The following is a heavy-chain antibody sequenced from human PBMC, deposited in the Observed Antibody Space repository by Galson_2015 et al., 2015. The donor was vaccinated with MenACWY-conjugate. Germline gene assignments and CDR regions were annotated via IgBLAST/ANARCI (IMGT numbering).Heavy chain of an antibody. J-gene: IGHJ4*03. CDR3: AKDKIFCGTGTGVYYFDY. CDR1: GFTFSAFC. D-gene: IGHD1-26*01. CDR2: MRYDGSEG. Sequence: ARRLSGATSGFTFSAFCMHWVRQAPGMGLVWLAFMRYDGSEGTYADSVKGRFIISRDDSRRTLSLQMNNLPTEDTAVYFCAKDKIFCGTGTGVYYFDYWGQGTLVTVSS. V-gene: IGHV3-30*02.